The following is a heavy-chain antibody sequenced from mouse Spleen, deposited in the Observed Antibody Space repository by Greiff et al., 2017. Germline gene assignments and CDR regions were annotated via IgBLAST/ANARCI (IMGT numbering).Heavy chain of an antibody. CDR1: GFTFSSYT. CDR2: ISSGGSYT. V-gene: IGHV5-6-4*01. Sequence: EVMLVESGGVLVKPGGSLKLSCAASGFTFSSYTMSWVRQTPEKRLEWVATISSGGSYTYYPDSVKGRFTISRDNAKNTLYLQMSSLKSEDTAMYYCTRGGVVASPFDYWGQGTTLTVSS. D-gene: IGHD1-1*01. J-gene: IGHJ2*01. CDR3: TRGGVVASPFDY.